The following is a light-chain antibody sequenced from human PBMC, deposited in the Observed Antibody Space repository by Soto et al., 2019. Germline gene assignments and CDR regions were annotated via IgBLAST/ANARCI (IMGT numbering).Light chain of an antibody. CDR2: VAS. CDR1: QDISSY. V-gene: IGKV1-9*01. Sequence: DIPLTQSQRFLSASAGERVSIXCRASQDISSYLAWYQQKPGKAPKLLIFVASTLQSGVPSRFSGSGSGTEFSLTISSLQPEDFATYYCQQVNSYPITFGQGTRLEI. J-gene: IGKJ5*01. CDR3: QQVNSYPIT.